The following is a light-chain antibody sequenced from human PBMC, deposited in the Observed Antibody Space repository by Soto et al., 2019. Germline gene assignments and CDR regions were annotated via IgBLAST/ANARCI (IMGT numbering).Light chain of an antibody. Sequence: QSALTQPASVSGSPGQSITISCTGSSSDVGGYNYVSWYQQYPGKVPKLMIYEVTNRPSGVSIRFSGSKSGNTASLTISGLRAEDEADYFCASFTSTGTQVLAPGTKLTVL. CDR2: EVT. CDR1: SSDVGGYNY. J-gene: IGLJ1*01. V-gene: IGLV2-14*01. CDR3: ASFTSTGTQV.